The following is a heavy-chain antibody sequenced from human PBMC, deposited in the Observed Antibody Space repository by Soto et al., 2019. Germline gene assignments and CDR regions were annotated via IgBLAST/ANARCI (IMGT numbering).Heavy chain of an antibody. Sequence: QVQLQESGPGLVKSSGTLSLTCAVSGDSISSPHWWSWVRQPPGKGLAWIGEIYHSGTTNYNPSLKSRVTMSVDKSKNQLSLMLSSVTAADTAVYYCARLGTRFYFQHWGQGTLVTVSS. CDR2: IYHSGTT. CDR1: GDSISSPHW. J-gene: IGHJ1*01. D-gene: IGHD1-1*01. CDR3: ARLGTRFYFQH. V-gene: IGHV4-4*02.